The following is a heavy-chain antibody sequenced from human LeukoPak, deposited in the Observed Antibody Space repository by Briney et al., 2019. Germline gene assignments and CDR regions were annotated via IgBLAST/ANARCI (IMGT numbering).Heavy chain of an antibody. CDR2: IYTSGST. CDR3: ARAWEPLLYFDY. J-gene: IGHJ4*02. Sequence: PSETLSLTCTVSGGSISSGSYYWSWIRQPAGKGLEWIGRIYTSGSTNYNPSLKSRVTISVDTSKNQFSLKLSSMTAADTAVYYCARAWEPLLYFDYWGQGTLVTVSS. V-gene: IGHV4-61*02. D-gene: IGHD1-26*01. CDR1: GGSISSGSYY.